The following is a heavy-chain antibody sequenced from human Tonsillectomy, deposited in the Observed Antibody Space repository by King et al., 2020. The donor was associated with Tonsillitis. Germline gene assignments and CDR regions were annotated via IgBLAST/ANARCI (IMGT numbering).Heavy chain of an antibody. CDR3: ARAPSNSWYIADL. D-gene: IGHD6-13*01. V-gene: IGHV3-74*01. CDR2: INVQGDST. Sequence: VQLVESGGGLVQPGGSLRLSCAASGFIFNNYWMLWVRHLPGKGLLWVSRINVQGDSTYYADSVKGRFTISRDNAKYTLYLQMNSLRPDDTGLYYCARAPSNSWYIADLWGQGTLVTVSS. J-gene: IGHJ5*02. CDR1: GFIFNNYW.